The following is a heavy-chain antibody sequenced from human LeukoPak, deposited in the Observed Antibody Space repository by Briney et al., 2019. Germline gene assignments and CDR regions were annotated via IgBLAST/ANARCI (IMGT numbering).Heavy chain of an antibody. V-gene: IGHV3-53*01. CDR1: GFTVSSNY. D-gene: IGHD3-22*01. CDR3: AKKSTYYYDSTLDY. CDR2: IYSGGST. J-gene: IGHJ4*02. Sequence: GSLRLSCAASGFTVSSNYMSWVRQAPGKGLEWVSVIYSGGSTYYADSVKGRFTISRDNSKNTLYLQMNSLRAEDTAVYYCAKKSTYYYDSTLDYWGQGTLVTVSS.